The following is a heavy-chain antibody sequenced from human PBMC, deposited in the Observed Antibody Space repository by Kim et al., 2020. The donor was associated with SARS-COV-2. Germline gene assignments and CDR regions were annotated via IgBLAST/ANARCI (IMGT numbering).Heavy chain of an antibody. CDR3: ARRIGPTRTAGWFDP. Sequence: DSVKGRFTISRDNAKNSLYLQMNSLRAEDTALYYCARRIGPTRTAGWFDPWGQGTLVTVSS. V-gene: IGHV3-9*01. D-gene: IGHD2-2*01. J-gene: IGHJ5*02.